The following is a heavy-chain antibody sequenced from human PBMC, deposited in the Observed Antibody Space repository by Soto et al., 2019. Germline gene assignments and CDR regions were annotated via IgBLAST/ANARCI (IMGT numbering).Heavy chain of an antibody. CDR3: AGAGYDISTGSYNKQRYFDY. CDR2: IYYSGST. Sequence: SETLSLTCTVSGGSISTYYWNWIRQPPGKGLEWIGFIYYSGSTSYNPSLKSRVTISLDTSKNQVSLKLNSVTAADTAVYYCAGAGYDISTGSYNKQRYFDYWGRGTLVTVSS. CDR1: GGSISTYY. J-gene: IGHJ4*02. D-gene: IGHD3-9*01. V-gene: IGHV4-59*01.